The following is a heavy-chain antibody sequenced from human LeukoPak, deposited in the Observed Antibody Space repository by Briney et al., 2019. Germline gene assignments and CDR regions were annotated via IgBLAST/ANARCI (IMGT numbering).Heavy chain of an antibody. CDR1: GGSISRHY. Sequence: SSETLSLTCSVSGGSISRHYWSWIRQPPGKGLEWIGYISYSGSTRYNPSFQSRVTISVEMSKTHFSLKLTSVTAADTAVYYCARLLNNDNSGDPDTFDMWGPGTMVTVSS. CDR3: ARLLNNDNSGDPDTFDM. CDR2: ISYSGST. D-gene: IGHD3-22*01. J-gene: IGHJ3*02. V-gene: IGHV4-59*08.